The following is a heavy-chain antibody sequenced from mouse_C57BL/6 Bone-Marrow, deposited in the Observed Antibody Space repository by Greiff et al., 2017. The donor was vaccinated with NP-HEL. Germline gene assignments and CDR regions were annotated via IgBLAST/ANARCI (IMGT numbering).Heavy chain of an antibody. CDR3: TTTVVATSYFDY. V-gene: IGHV14-4*01. CDR2: IDPENGDT. D-gene: IGHD1-1*01. Sequence: EVRLQQSGAELVRPGASVKLSCTASGFNIKDDYMHWVKQRPEQGLEWIGWIDPENGDTEYASKFQGKATITADTSSNTAHLQLSSLTSEDTAVYYCTTTVVATSYFDYWGQGTTLTVSS. J-gene: IGHJ2*01. CDR1: GFNIKDDY.